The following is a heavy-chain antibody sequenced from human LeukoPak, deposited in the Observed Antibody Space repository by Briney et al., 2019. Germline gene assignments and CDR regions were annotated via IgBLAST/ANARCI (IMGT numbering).Heavy chain of an antibody. V-gene: IGHV4-39*07. CDR1: GGSISSSSYY. CDR3: ARGGGSSPSY. Sequence: PSETLSLTCTVSGGSISSSSYYWGWIRQPPGKGLEWIGSIYYSGSTYYNPSLKSRVTISVDTSKNQFSLNLNSVTAADTAVYYCARGGGSSPSYWGQGTLVTVSS. D-gene: IGHD6-6*01. J-gene: IGHJ4*02. CDR2: IYYSGST.